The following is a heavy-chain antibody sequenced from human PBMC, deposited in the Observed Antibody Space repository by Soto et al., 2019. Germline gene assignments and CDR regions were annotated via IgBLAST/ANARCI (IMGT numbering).Heavy chain of an antibody. CDR1: GFIFTSYS. CDR2: ISTGSDSI. V-gene: IGHV3-21*01. J-gene: IGHJ1*01. D-gene: IGHD6-19*01. CDR3: AKDRSADRFVQYLQH. Sequence: GGSLRLSCAASGFIFTSYSMVWVRLAPGKGLEWVASISTGSDSIYYADSVKGRFTVSRDNAKNSLYLQMNNLRVEDTAVYFCAKDRSADRFVQYLQHWGQGTQVTVS.